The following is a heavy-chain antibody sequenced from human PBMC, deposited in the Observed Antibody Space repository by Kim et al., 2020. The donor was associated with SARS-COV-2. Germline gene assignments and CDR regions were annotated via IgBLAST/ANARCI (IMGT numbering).Heavy chain of an antibody. J-gene: IGHJ1*01. V-gene: IGHV3-23*01. Sequence: GGSLRLSCAASGFTLSNNAMTWVRQAPGKGLEWVSDIRGGGDTYYADSLKGGFTFSRDDSQKVLFLQMDSRRAADTALVYCGGHGAFAYWGRGTLGTVSS. CDR3: GGHGAFAY. D-gene: IGHD3-16*01. CDR2: IRGGGDT. CDR1: GFTLSNNA.